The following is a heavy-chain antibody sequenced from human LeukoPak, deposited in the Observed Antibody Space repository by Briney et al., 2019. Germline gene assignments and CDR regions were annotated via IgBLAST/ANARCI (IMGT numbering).Heavy chain of an antibody. D-gene: IGHD1-26*01. CDR3: ARDGPSVGATIDY. Sequence: GGSLRLSCAASGLTFSTYAMAWVRQAPGKGLEWVATIDTGGDNTYYADSVKGRFTISRDNAKNTLYLQMNSLRAEDTAMYYCARDGPSVGATIDYWGQGTLVTVSS. V-gene: IGHV3-23*01. J-gene: IGHJ4*02. CDR2: IDTGGDNT. CDR1: GLTFSTYA.